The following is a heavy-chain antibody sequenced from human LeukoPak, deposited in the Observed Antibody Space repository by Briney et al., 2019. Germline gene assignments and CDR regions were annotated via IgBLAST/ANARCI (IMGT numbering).Heavy chain of an antibody. D-gene: IGHD1-1*01. CDR1: GFTFSTCA. V-gene: IGHV3-23*01. Sequence: GGSLRLSCAASGFTFSTCAMSWVRQAPGKGLEWVSVISISGAITLYGESVKGRFTISRDNSQDTLYLQMSSLRAEDTAIYYCARSPTDNSREGIDYWGQGTLVTVSS. CDR2: ISISGAIT. CDR3: ARSPTDNSREGIDY. J-gene: IGHJ4*02.